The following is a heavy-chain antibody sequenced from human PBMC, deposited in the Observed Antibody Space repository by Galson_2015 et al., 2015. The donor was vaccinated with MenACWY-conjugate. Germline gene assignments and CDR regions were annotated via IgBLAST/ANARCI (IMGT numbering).Heavy chain of an antibody. J-gene: IGHJ4*02. Sequence: LSLTCTVSGGSISRGSYYWSWIRQPAGTGLEWIGRIYTSGSSGSTNYNPSLKSRVTISVDTSNNQFSLKLSSVTAADTAVYYCARSPGGYSSGGQIDSWGQGSLVTVSS. CDR2: IYTSGSSGST. V-gene: IGHV4-61*02. CDR3: ARSPGGYSSGGQIDS. CDR1: GGSISRGSYY. D-gene: IGHD5-18*01.